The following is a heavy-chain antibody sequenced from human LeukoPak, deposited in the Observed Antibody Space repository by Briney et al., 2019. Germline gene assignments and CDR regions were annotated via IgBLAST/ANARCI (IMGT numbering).Heavy chain of an antibody. Sequence: GESLKISCKGSGYSLTSYWIGWVRQMPGKGLEWMGIIYPGDSDIRYSPSFQGQVTISADKSISTAYLQWGSLKASDTAMYYCARGRLIVVVPAAMARGVPNWFDPWGQGTLVTVSS. CDR1: GYSLTSYW. D-gene: IGHD2-2*01. CDR3: ARGRLIVVVPAAMARGVPNWFDP. V-gene: IGHV5-51*01. J-gene: IGHJ5*02. CDR2: IYPGDSDI.